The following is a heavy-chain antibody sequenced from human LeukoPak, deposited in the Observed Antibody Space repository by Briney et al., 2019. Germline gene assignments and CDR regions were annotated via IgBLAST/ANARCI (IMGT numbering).Heavy chain of an antibody. CDR2: IKQDGSEK. CDR1: GFTFSSYW. J-gene: IGHJ4*02. D-gene: IGHD6-6*01. V-gene: IGHV3-7*01. CDR3: AGEGGAAPPPTFDY. Sequence: GGSLRLSCAASGFTFSSYWMSWVRQAPGKGLEWVANIKQDGSEKYYVDSVKGRFTISRDNAKNSLYLQMNSLRAEDTAVYYCAGEGGAAPPPTFDYWGQGTLVTVSS.